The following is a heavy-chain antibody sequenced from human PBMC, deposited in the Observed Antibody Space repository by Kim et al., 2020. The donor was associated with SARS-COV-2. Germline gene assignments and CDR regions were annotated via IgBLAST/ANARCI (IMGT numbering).Heavy chain of an antibody. CDR2: INPSGGST. Sequence: ASVKVSCKASGYTFTSYYMHWVRQAPGQGLEWMGIINPSGGSTSYAQKFQGRVTMTRDTSTSTVYMELSSLRSEDTAVYYCARDYTGPTTNLIIAVAGPNLDYWGQGTLVTVSS. V-gene: IGHV1-46*01. CDR1: GYTFTSYY. D-gene: IGHD6-19*01. J-gene: IGHJ4*02. CDR3: ARDYTGPTTNLIIAVAGPNLDY.